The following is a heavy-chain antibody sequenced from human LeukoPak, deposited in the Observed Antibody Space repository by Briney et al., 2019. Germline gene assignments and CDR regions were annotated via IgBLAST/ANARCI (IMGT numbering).Heavy chain of an antibody. Sequence: GESQKISCKVSGYSFTTYWIAWVGQMPGRGLEWMGIIYPGDSDTRYSPSFQGQVTLSVDKSITTAYLQWSSLKASDTAIYYCARPQTRGYSYGLMYWGQGTLVTVSS. V-gene: IGHV5-51*01. D-gene: IGHD5-18*01. CDR1: GYSFTTYW. CDR2: IYPGDSDT. CDR3: ARPQTRGYSYGLMY. J-gene: IGHJ4*02.